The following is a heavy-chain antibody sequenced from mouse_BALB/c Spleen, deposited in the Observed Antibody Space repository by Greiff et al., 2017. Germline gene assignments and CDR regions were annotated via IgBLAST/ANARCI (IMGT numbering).Heavy chain of an antibody. V-gene: IGHV2-9*02. CDR2: IWAGGST. D-gene: IGHD1-1*01. J-gene: IGHJ4*01. Sequence: QVQLKESGPGLVAPSQSLSITCTVSGFSLTSYGVHWVRQPPGKGLEWLGVIWAGGSTNYNSALMSRLSISKDNSKSQVFLKMNSLQTDDTAMYYCARDQYYGSSYAMDYWGQGTSVTVSS. CDR1: GFSLTSYG. CDR3: ARDQYYGSSYAMDY.